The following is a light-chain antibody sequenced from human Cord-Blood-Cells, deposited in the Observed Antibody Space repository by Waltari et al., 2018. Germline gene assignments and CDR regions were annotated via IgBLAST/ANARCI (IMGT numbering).Light chain of an antibody. V-gene: IGLV2-18*02. Sequence: QSALTQPPSVSGSPGQSVTISCTGTSSDVGSYNSVAWYQQPPGPAPKPMIYEVSNRPSGVPDRFSGSKSGNTASLTISGLQAEDEADYYCSSYTSSSTYVFGTGTKVTVL. CDR2: EVS. J-gene: IGLJ1*01. CDR1: SSDVGSYNS. CDR3: SSYTSSSTYV.